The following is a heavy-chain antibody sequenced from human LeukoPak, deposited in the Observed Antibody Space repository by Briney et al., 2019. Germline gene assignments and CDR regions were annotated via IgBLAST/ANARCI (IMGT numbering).Heavy chain of an antibody. Sequence: GGSLRLSCEASGFTFSSYAMSWVRQAPVRGLEWVAIVTNNGGATYYADSVKGRFTISRDNSKNTLYLQMNSLRAEDTAVYYCARGSPLPMIADCWGQGTLVIVSS. CDR3: ARGSPLPMIADC. CDR2: VTNNGGAT. CDR1: GFTFSSYA. D-gene: IGHD3-22*01. J-gene: IGHJ4*02. V-gene: IGHV3-23*01.